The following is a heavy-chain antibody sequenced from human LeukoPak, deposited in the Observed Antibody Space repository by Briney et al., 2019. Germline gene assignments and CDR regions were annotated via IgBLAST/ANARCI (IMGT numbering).Heavy chain of an antibody. CDR1: GFTFSRFA. D-gene: IGHD3-3*01. Sequence: PGGSLRLSCVGAGFTFSRFAVTWVRQTPGKGLEWVSSISSSSSYIYYADSVKGRFTISRDNAKNSLYLQMNSLRAEDTAVYYCARDERYDFWSGYLYYFDYWGQGTLVTVSS. CDR2: ISSSSSYI. V-gene: IGHV3-21*01. CDR3: ARDERYDFWSGYLYYFDY. J-gene: IGHJ4*02.